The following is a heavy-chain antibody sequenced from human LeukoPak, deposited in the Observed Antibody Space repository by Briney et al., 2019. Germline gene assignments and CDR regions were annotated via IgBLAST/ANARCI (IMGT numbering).Heavy chain of an antibody. D-gene: IGHD4-17*01. CDR3: AKDRWEDDYGDYPSGD. V-gene: IGHV3-30*18. Sequence: GGSLRLSCAASGFTFSSYGMHWVRQAPGKGLEWVAVISYDGSNKYCADSVKGRFTISRDNSKNTLYLQMNSLRAEDTAVYYCAKDRWEDDYGDYPSGDWGQGTLVTVSS. CDR2: ISYDGSNK. CDR1: GFTFSSYG. J-gene: IGHJ4*02.